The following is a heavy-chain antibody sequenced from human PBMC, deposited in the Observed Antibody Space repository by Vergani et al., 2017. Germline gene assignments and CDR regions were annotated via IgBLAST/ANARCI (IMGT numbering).Heavy chain of an antibody. J-gene: IGHJ4*02. CDR3: ARMGGYDEGDAFRIGYFDS. D-gene: IGHD3-22*01. V-gene: IGHV4-59*02. Sequence: QVKLQESGPGLVKPSETLSLTCTVSGASVNSYYWSWIRQPPGKGLEWIGYIYYSGSTNYNPSLKSRVTISVDTSKNQFSLKLSSVTAADTAVYYCARMGGYDEGDAFRIGYFDSWGPGILVTVSS. CDR1: GASVNSYY. CDR2: IYYSGST.